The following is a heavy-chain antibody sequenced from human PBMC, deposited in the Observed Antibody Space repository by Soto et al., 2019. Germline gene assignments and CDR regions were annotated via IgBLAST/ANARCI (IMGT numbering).Heavy chain of an antibody. V-gene: IGHV3-33*01. D-gene: IGHD4-17*01. CDR3: ARDSPYGDYAFDI. CDR2: IWYDGSNK. CDR1: GFTFSSYG. Sequence: GGSLRLSCAASGFTFSSYGMHWVRQAPGKGLEWVAVIWYDGSNKYYADSVKGRFTISRDNSKNTLYLQMNSLRAEDTAVYYCARDSPYGDYAFDIWGQGTMVTVSS. J-gene: IGHJ3*02.